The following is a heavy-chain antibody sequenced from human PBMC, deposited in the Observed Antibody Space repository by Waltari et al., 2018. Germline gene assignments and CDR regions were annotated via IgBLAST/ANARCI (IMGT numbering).Heavy chain of an antibody. CDR1: GFTVSTNY. Sequence: EVQLVESGGGLVQPGGSLRLSCAASGFTVSTNYMSWVRQAPGKGLEWVSVIYSSGNTYSADSVKGRFTISRDNSKNTLYLPMNSLRAEDTAVYYCARDSIRGAITRWGQGTLVTVSS. CDR2: IYSSGNT. CDR3: ARDSIRGAITR. J-gene: IGHJ4*02. D-gene: IGHD3-10*01. V-gene: IGHV3-66*02.